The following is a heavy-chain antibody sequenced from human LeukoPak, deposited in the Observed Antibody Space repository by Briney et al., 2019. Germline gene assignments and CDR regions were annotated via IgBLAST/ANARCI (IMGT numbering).Heavy chain of an antibody. D-gene: IGHD6-25*01. CDR3: ARGGDYYMDV. Sequence: NASQTLSLTCTVPGASISSSSYYWGWIRQPPGKGLQWIGSMYYSGTTYCNPSLKSRVTISVDTSKIKCFLELSSVTDADTAVYYCARGGDYYMDVWGKGTTVTVSS. CDR2: MYYSGTT. J-gene: IGHJ6*03. CDR1: GASISSSSYY. V-gene: IGHV4-39*01.